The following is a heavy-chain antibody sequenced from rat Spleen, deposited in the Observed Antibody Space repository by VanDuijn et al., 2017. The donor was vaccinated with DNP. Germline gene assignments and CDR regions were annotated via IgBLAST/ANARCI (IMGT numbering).Heavy chain of an antibody. J-gene: IGHJ4*01. Sequence: EVQLVESGGGLVQPGRSLKLSCAASGFSFSNFGMAWVRQSPTKGLEWVASITNSGGSSYYRDSVKGRFTISRDNAQGTLYVQMDSLRSEDTATYYCSRHRTIMPYYYAMDAWGQGASVTVSS. V-gene: IGHV5S13*01. CDR2: ITNSGGSS. CDR1: GFSFSNFG. D-gene: IGHD1-12*01. CDR3: SRHRTIMPYYYAMDA.